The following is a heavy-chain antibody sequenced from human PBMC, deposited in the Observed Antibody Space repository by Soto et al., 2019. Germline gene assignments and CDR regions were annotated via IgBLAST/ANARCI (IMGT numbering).Heavy chain of an antibody. J-gene: IGHJ1*01. CDR3: ARDRSADRFVQYFQH. CDR2: ISSGSDSI. Sequence: GGSLTLSCVASGFIFTSYSMVWVRLAPGKGLEWVASISSGSDSIFYADSVKGRFTVSRDNAKNSLFLQMNNLRVEDTAVYFCARDRSADRFVQYFQHWGQGTQVTVSS. V-gene: IGHV3-21*01. D-gene: IGHD6-19*01. CDR1: GFIFTSYS.